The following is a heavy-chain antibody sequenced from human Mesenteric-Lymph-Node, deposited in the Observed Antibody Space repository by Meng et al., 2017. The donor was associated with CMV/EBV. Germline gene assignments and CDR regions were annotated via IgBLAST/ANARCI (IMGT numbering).Heavy chain of an antibody. V-gene: IGHV3-23*03. CDR3: AKTSNSYYYGMDV. J-gene: IGHJ6*02. CDR2: IYSGGSST. CDR1: GFTFSSYA. Sequence: GGSLRLSCAASGFTFSSYAMSWVRQAPGKGLEWVSVIYSGGSSTYYADSVKGRFTIPRDNSKNTLYLQMNSLRAEDTAVYYCAKTSNSYYYGMDVWGQGTTVTVSS.